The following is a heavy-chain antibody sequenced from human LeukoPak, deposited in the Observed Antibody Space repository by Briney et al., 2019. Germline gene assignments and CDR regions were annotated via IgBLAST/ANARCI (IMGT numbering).Heavy chain of an antibody. CDR2: IYYSGST. CDR1: GGFISSGGYY. V-gene: IGHV4-31*03. J-gene: IGHJ4*02. D-gene: IGHD3-22*01. Sequence: SETLSLTCTVSGGFISSGGYYWSWIRQQPGKGLEWIGYIYYSGSTYYNPSLKSRVTISVDTSKNQFSLKLSSVTAADTAVYYCARGGYYDSSGYYPFDYWGQGTLVTVSS. CDR3: ARGGYYDSSGYYPFDY.